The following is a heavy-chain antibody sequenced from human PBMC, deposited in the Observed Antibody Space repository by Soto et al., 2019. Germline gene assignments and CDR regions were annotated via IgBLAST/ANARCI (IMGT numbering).Heavy chain of an antibody. D-gene: IGHD2-2*01. Sequence: GGSLRLSCAASGFTFSSYGMHWVRQAPGKGLEWVALIWFDGSDKYYVDSVKGRFTISRDNSKNTVHLQMNSLRVEDTAVYYWARLYCSSSSCYSVGAFDTRGQGT. J-gene: IGHJ3*02. V-gene: IGHV3-33*01. CDR3: ARLYCSSSSCYSVGAFDT. CDR1: GFTFSSYG. CDR2: IWFDGSDK.